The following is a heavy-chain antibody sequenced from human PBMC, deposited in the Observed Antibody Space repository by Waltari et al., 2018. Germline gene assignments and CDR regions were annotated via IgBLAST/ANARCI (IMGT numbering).Heavy chain of an antibody. D-gene: IGHD5-18*01. CDR1: GFTFSSYG. CDR2: IWYDGSNK. CDR3: AREMARGYSYGYFDY. Sequence: QVQLVESGGGVVQPGRSLRLSCAASGFTFSSYGMHWVRQAPGKGLEWVAVIWYDGSNKYYADSVKGRFTISRDNSKNTLYLQMNSLRAEDTAVYYCAREMARGYSYGYFDYWGQGTLVTVSS. V-gene: IGHV3-33*01. J-gene: IGHJ4*02.